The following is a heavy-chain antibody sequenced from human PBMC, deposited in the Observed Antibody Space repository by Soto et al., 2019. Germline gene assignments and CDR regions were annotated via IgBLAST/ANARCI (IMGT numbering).Heavy chain of an antibody. V-gene: IGHV3-21*01. CDR2: ISSSSSYI. CDR1: GFTFSTYS. J-gene: IGHJ4*02. D-gene: IGHD4-17*01. CDR3: ARDLYGDYSFDY. Sequence: GGSLRLSCAASGFTFSTYSMNWVRQAPGKGLEWVSSISSSSSYIFYADSVKGRFTISRDNAKNSLYLQMNSLRAEDTAVYYCARDLYGDYSFDYWGQGTLVTVSS.